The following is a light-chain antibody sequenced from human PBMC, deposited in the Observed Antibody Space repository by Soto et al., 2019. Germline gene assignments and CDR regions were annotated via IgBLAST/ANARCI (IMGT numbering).Light chain of an antibody. V-gene: IGKV3-15*01. CDR3: QQYNNWPWT. CDR1: QSISDT. CDR2: GAS. Sequence: EIVMTQSPATLSVSPGGRATLSCRASQSISDTLAWYQQKPGQAPRLLIYGASKRATGFPARFSGSGSGTDFSLTICSLQSEDFAVYYCQQYNNWPWTFGQGTKVEIK. J-gene: IGKJ1*01.